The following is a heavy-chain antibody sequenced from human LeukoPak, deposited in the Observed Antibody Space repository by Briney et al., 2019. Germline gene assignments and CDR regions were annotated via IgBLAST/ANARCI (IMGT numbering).Heavy chain of an antibody. CDR1: GFTFSSYG. J-gene: IGHJ4*02. V-gene: IGHV3-30*03. D-gene: IGHD1-26*01. Sequence: GGSLRLSCAASGFTFSSYGMHWVRQAPGKGLEWVAVISYDGSNKYYADSVKGRFTISRDNSKNTLYLQMSSLRAEDTAVYYCARGGNYVQEAFDYWGQGTPVTVSS. CDR2: ISYDGSNK. CDR3: ARGGNYVQEAFDY.